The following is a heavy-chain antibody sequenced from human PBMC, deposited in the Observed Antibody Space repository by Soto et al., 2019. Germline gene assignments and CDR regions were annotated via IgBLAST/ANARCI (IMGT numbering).Heavy chain of an antibody. Sequence: EVQLLESGGDLVQPGGSLRLSCAASGFIFSNYAMTWVRQAPGKGPEWVSTFTSGGSTYYRDTVKGLFTISRDNSKNTLYLQMNSLRAEDTAVYYCARTDKYNSQSSGWANRFDYWGQGTLVTVSS. CDR1: GFIFSNYA. D-gene: IGHD6-19*01. CDR3: ARTDKYNSQSSGWANRFDY. V-gene: IGHV3-23*01. CDR2: FTSGGST. J-gene: IGHJ4*02.